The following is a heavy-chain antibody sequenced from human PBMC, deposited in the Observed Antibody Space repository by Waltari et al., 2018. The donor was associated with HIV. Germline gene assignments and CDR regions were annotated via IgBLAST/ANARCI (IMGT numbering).Heavy chain of an antibody. CDR1: GFTVSSNY. V-gene: IGHV3-53*02. D-gene: IGHD5-18*01. CDR3: ATPLGDTAMVPLY. J-gene: IGHJ4*02. CDR2: IYSGGST. Sequence: EVQLVETGGGLIQPGGSLRLSCAASGFTVSSNYMSWVRQAPGKGLEWVSVIYSGGSTYYADSVKGRFTISRDNSKNTLYLQMNSLRAEDTAVYYCATPLGDTAMVPLYWGQGTLVTVSS.